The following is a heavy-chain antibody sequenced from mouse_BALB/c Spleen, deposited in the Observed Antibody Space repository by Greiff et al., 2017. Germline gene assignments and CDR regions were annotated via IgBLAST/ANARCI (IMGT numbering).Heavy chain of an antibody. CDR3: ARDGGAD. CDR2: ISDGGSYT. J-gene: IGHJ3*01. CDR1: GFTFSDYY. V-gene: IGHV5-4*02. Sequence: EVQRVESGVGLVKPGGSLKLSCAASGFTFSDYYMYWVRQTPEKRLEWVATISDGGSYTYYPDSVKGRFTISRDNAKNNLYLQMSSLKSEDTAMYYCARDGGADWGQGTLVGGSA.